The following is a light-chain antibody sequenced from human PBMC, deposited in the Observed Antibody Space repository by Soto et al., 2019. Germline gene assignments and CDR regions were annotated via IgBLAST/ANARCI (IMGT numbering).Light chain of an antibody. CDR1: QSLAHSDGNTY. V-gene: IGKV2-30*02. CDR2: KVS. Sequence: DVVMTQSLLSLPVTLGQPASISCRSSQSLAHSDGNTYLNWFQQRPGQSPRRLFYKVSDRDSGVPDRFSGSGSGTDFTLKINRVEAEDVGVYYCMQGTHWPWTFGQGTKVDIK. J-gene: IGKJ1*01. CDR3: MQGTHWPWT.